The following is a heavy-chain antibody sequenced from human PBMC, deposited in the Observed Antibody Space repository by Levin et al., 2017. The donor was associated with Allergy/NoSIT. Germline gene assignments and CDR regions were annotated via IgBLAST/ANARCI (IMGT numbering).Heavy chain of an antibody. V-gene: IGHV3-33*01. Sequence: QAGGSLRLSCAPSGFTFRSYGMHWVRQAPGKGLEWVAVIWYDGSNKNFADSVKGRFTISRDNSKNTLYLQMNSLRAEDTAVYYCARDRGHGDYDAFDIWGQGTKVTVSS. CDR1: GFTFRSYG. D-gene: IGHD4-17*01. J-gene: IGHJ3*02. CDR3: ARDRGHGDYDAFDI. CDR2: IWYDGSNK.